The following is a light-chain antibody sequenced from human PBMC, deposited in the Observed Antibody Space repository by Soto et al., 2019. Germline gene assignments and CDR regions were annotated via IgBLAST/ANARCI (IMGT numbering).Light chain of an antibody. CDR3: CSYPTRCTLYV. Sequence: VLTQPASVSGSPGQSITISCTGTSSDVGGYNSVSWYQQHPGKAPKLMIYDVSSRPSGVSNRFSGSKSGNTASLTISGLQADDEADYYCCSYPTRCTLYVFGPGTKVTVL. CDR2: DVS. CDR1: SSDVGGYNS. V-gene: IGLV2-14*01. J-gene: IGLJ1*01.